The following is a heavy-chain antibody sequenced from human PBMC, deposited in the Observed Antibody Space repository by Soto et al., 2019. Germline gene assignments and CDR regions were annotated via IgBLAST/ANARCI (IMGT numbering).Heavy chain of an antibody. CDR1: GGSISSGDYY. CDR3: ARVVSSIAVRPFDY. V-gene: IGHV4-30-4*01. CDR2: IYYSGCT. J-gene: IGHJ4*02. D-gene: IGHD6-6*01. Sequence: QVQLQESGPGVVKLSQTRSLTCTVSGGSISSGDYYWSWISQPPGKGLEWIGYIYYSGCTYYNPSPKCRVTISLDTPKNQLSLKLSSVTAADTAVYYCARVVSSIAVRPFDYWRQGTLVTVSS.